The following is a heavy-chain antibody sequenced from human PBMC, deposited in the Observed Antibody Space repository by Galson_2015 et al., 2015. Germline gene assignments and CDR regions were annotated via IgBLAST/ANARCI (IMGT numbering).Heavy chain of an antibody. CDR1: GFSLSTSGVG. D-gene: IGHD4-17*01. V-gene: IGHV2-5*02. CDR3: APTGYGDYGSAFDI. CDR2: IYWDDDK. J-gene: IGHJ3*02. Sequence: PALVNPTQPLTLPCTFSGFSLSTSGVGVGWIRQPPGKALEWLALIYWDDDKRYSPSLKSRLTITKDTSKNQVVLTMTNMDPVDTATYYCAPTGYGDYGSAFDIWGQGTMVTVSS.